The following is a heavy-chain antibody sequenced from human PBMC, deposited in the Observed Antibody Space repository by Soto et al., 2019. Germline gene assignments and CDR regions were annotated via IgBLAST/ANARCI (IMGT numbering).Heavy chain of an antibody. D-gene: IGHD3-3*01. CDR3: ARHSLFGVVIMGSFDY. J-gene: IGHJ4*02. Sequence: QLQLQESGPGLVKPSETLSLICTVSGGSISSNSHYWGWIRQPPGKGLEWIGSIYYSGSTHYNPSPKSRVTISVDTSQNQFSPKLSSVTGADTAVYYCARHSLFGVVIMGSFDYWGQGTPVTVSS. V-gene: IGHV4-39*01. CDR2: IYYSGST. CDR1: GGSISSNSHY.